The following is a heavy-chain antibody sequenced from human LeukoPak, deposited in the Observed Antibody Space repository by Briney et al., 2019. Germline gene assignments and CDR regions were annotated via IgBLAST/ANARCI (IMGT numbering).Heavy chain of an antibody. CDR1: GFTFSNYG. V-gene: IGHV3-30*02. J-gene: IGHJ3*02. CDR3: AKTPDAVDI. CDR2: VRYDGSNK. Sequence: GGSLRLSCAASGFTFSNYGIHWVRQAPGKGLEWVAFVRYDGSNKYYADSVKGRFTISRDDSKNTLYLQMNSLRAEDTAVYYCAKTPDAVDIWGQGTMVTVSS.